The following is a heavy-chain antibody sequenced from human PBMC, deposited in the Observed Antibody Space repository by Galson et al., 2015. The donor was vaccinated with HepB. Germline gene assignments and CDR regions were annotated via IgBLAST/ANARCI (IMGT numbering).Heavy chain of an antibody. CDR2: IKQDGSEK. Sequence: SLRLSCAASGFTFSSYWMSWVRQAPGKGLEWVANIKQDGSEKYYVDSVKGRFTISRDNAKNSLYLQMNSLRAEDTAVYYCARDATSSGSDFDYWGQGTLVTVSS. J-gene: IGHJ4*02. V-gene: IGHV3-7*03. CDR3: ARDATSSGSDFDY. CDR1: GFTFSSYW. D-gene: IGHD6-19*01.